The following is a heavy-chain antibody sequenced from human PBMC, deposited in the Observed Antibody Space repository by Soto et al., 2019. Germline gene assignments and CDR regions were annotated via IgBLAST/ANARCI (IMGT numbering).Heavy chain of an antibody. Sequence: GASVKVSCKASGGTFSSYAISWVRQAPGQGLEWMGGIIPIFGTANYAQKFQGRVTITADESTSTAYMELSSLRSEDTAVYYCAKGEGIIVARSPYSYFCMHARRQAITVAV. V-gene: IGHV1-69*13. CDR3: AKGEGIIVARSPYSYFCMHA. CDR1: GGTFSSYA. D-gene: IGHD6-6*01. CDR2: IIPIFGTA. J-gene: IGHJ6*02.